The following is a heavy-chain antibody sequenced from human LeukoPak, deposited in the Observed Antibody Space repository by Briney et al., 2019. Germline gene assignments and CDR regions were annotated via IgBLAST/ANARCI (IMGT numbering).Heavy chain of an antibody. V-gene: IGHV4-61*05. Sequence: PSETLSLTCTVSGGSISSSRYYWGWIRQPPGKGLEWIGYIYYSGSTNYNPSLKSRVTISVDTSKNQFSLKLSSVTAADTAVYYCARLDENWFDPWGQGTLVTVSS. CDR3: ARLDENWFDP. J-gene: IGHJ5*02. CDR2: IYYSGST. D-gene: IGHD3-9*01. CDR1: GGSISSSRYY.